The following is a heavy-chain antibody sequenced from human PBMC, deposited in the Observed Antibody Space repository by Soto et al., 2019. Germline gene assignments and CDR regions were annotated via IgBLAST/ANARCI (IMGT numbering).Heavy chain of an antibody. J-gene: IGHJ4*02. CDR2: ISSNGGST. D-gene: IGHD1-26*01. V-gene: IGHV3-64*01. CDR1: GFTFSSYA. CDR3: ARDQGGSYYGAIDD. Sequence: PGGSLRLSCAASGFTFSSYAMHWVRQAPGKGLEYVSAISSNGGSTYYANSVKGRFTISRDNAKNSLYLQMNSLRAEDTAVYYCARDQGGSYYGAIDDCGQGTRVTVAS.